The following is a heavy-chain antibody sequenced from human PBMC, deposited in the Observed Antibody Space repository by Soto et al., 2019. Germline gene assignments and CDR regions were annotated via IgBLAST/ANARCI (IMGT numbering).Heavy chain of an antibody. V-gene: IGHV1-69*06. CDR3: ARDYDFWSGYHSNSFDP. Sequence: SSVKVSCKAPGGSCSSYAISWVRQASGQCLEWMGGIIPIFTTANYAQKFQGRVTITADKSTSTAYMELSSLRSEDTAVYYCARDYDFWSGYHSNSFDPWGQGTLVTVSS. J-gene: IGHJ5*02. D-gene: IGHD3-3*01. CDR1: GGSCSSYA. CDR2: IIPIFTTA.